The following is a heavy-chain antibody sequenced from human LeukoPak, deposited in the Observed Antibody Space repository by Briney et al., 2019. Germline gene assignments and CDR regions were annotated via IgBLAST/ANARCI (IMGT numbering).Heavy chain of an antibody. CDR2: IYYSGST. CDR1: GGSISSYY. Sequence: SETLSLTCTVSGGSISSYYWSWIRQPPGKGLEWIGYIYYSGSTNYNPSLKSRVSISVDTSKNQFSLEVTSVTAADTAVYYCATDFGDSSGWYRFWGQGTLVAVSS. J-gene: IGHJ4*02. V-gene: IGHV4-59*08. D-gene: IGHD6-19*01. CDR3: ATDFGDSSGWYRF.